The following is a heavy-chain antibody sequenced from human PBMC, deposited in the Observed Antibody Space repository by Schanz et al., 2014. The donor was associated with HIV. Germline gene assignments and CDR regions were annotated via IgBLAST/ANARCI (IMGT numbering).Heavy chain of an antibody. CDR1: EFTFSSYG. CDR3: ARDVSHDSSGHYSDYYYGMDV. J-gene: IGHJ6*02. CDR2: ISYDGSYK. D-gene: IGHD3-22*01. V-gene: IGHV3-30*03. Sequence: QVQLVESGGGVVHPGRSLRLSCAASEFTFSSYGMHWVRQAPGKGLEWAAVISYDGSYKYYADSVKGRFTISRDNSKNTLYLQMNSLRIEDTAVYYCARDVSHDSSGHYSDYYYGMDVWGQGTTVTVSS.